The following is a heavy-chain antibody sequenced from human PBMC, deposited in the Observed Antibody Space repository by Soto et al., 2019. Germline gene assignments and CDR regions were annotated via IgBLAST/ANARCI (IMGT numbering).Heavy chain of an antibody. D-gene: IGHD6-13*01. CDR2: ISSSGSTM. CDR1: GFTFSDYY. J-gene: IGHJ6*03. V-gene: IGHV3-11*01. CDR3: ARGAAAVYYYYYYMDV. Sequence: GGSLRLSCAASGFTFSDYYMSWIRQAPGKGLEWVSYISSSGSTMYYADSVRGRFTISRDNAKNSLYLQMNSLRAEDTAVYYCARGAAAVYYYYYYMDVWGKGTTVTVSS.